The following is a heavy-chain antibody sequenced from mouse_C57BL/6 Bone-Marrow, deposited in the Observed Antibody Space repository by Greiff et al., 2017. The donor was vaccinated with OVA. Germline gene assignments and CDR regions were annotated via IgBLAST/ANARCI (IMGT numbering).Heavy chain of an antibody. J-gene: IGHJ4*01. V-gene: IGHV2-5*01. CDR3: AKGTTVGSYAMDY. Sequence: VQRVESGPGLVQPSQSLSITCTVSGFSLTSYGVHWVRQSPGKGLEWLGVIWRGGSTDYNAAFMSRLSITKDNSKSQVFFKMNSLQADDTAIYYCAKGTTVGSYAMDYWGQGTSVTVSS. CDR2: IWRGGST. D-gene: IGHD1-1*01. CDR1: GFSLTSYG.